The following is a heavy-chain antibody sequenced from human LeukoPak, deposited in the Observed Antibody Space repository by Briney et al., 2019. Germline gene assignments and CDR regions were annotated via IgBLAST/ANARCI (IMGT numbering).Heavy chain of an antibody. Sequence: SGTLSLTCAVSGGSISSSNWWSWIRQPPGKGLEWIGEINYSVSTNYNPSLKSRVTISVDTSKNHFSLKLSSVTAADTAVYYCARYYFDSSGYGFDYWGQGTLVTVSS. V-gene: IGHV4-4*02. CDR3: ARYYFDSSGYGFDY. CDR2: INYSVST. CDR1: GGSISSSNW. D-gene: IGHD3-22*01. J-gene: IGHJ4*02.